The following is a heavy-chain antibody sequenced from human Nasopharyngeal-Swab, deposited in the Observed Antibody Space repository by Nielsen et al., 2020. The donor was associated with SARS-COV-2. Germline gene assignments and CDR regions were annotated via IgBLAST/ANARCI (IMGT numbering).Heavy chain of an antibody. CDR3: ARGSGPHYYDSPDAFDI. CDR1: GYTFPSYD. Sequence: ASVKVSCKASGYTFPSYDTNWVRQATGQGLEWMGWMNPNSGNTGYAQKFQGRVTMTSNTSISTAYMELSSLRSEDTAVYYCARGSGPHYYDSPDAFDIWGQETMITVSS. D-gene: IGHD3-22*01. J-gene: IGHJ3*02. V-gene: IGHV1-8*01. CDR2: MNPNSGNT.